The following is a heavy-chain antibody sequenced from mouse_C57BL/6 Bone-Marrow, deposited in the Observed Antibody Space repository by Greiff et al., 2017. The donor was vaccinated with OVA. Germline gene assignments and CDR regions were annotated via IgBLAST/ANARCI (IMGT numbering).Heavy chain of an antibody. CDR3: VTLRQGYAMDY. Sequence: EVQVVESGGGLVQPKGSLKLSCAASGFSFNTYAMNWVRQAPGKGLEWVARIRSKSNNYATYYADSVKDRFTISRDDSESMLYLQMNNLKTEDTAMYYCVTLRQGYAMDYWGQGTSVTVSS. CDR1: GFSFNTYA. D-gene: IGHD2-12*01. V-gene: IGHV10-1*01. J-gene: IGHJ4*01. CDR2: IRSKSNNYAT.